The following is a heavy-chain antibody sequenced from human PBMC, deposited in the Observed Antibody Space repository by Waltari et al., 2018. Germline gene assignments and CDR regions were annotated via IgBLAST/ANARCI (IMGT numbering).Heavy chain of an antibody. CDR1: DFTFSSYP. CDR2: ISYNGRNI. V-gene: IGHV3-30*04. J-gene: IGHJ6*02. Sequence: QLQLVESGGAVVQPGGSQKLPCAATDFTFSSYPMHWVRQAPGKGLEWVAVISYNGRNIYYVDSVKGRFTISRDNSKKTLYMQMNSLRPEDTAVYYCARDYCDRTNCHGMDVWGQGTTVTVSS. CDR3: ARDYCDRTNCHGMDV. D-gene: IGHD3-22*01.